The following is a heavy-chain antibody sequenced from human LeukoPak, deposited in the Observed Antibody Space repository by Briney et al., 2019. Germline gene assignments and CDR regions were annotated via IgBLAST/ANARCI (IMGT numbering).Heavy chain of an antibody. CDR3: ARSEVSIFGVAPNWFDP. J-gene: IGHJ5*02. V-gene: IGHV4-31*03. CDR1: GDSISGGDYS. D-gene: IGHD3-3*02. Sequence: SETLSLTCTVSGDSISGGDYSWNWLRQHPGKGLEWIGYIHSSGNTYYNPSLESRVVISLATSKNLFSLKLSSVVAADTAVYYCARSEVSIFGVAPNWFDPWGRGTLVTVSS. CDR2: IHSSGNT.